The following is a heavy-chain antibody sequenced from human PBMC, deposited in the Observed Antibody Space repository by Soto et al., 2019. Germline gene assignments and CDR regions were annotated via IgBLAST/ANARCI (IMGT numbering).Heavy chain of an antibody. V-gene: IGHV1-8*01. CDR3: ASGPIGELASLGYYYYYMDV. D-gene: IGHD3-10*01. Sequence: QVQLVQSGAEVKKPGASVKVSCKASGYTFTSYDINWVRQATGQGLEWMGWMNPNSVNTGYAQKFQGRVTMTRNTSISTAYLERRSLRSEDTAVYYCASGPIGELASLGYYYYYMDVWGKGTTVTVSS. CDR2: MNPNSVNT. CDR1: GYTFTSYD. J-gene: IGHJ6*03.